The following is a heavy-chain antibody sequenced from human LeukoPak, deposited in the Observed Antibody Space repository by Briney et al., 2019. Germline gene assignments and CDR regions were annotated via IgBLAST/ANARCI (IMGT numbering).Heavy chain of an antibody. V-gene: IGHV3-33*01. D-gene: IGHD3-22*01. CDR1: GFTFSSYG. J-gene: IGHJ4*02. CDR2: IWYDGSNK. CDR3: ARDLKADYDSSNDHFDY. Sequence: GRSLRLSCAASGFTFSSYGMHWVRQAPGKGLEWVAVIWYDGSNKYYADSVKGRFTISRDNSKNTLYLQMNSLRAEDTAVYYCARDLKADYDSSNDHFDYWGQGTPVTVSS.